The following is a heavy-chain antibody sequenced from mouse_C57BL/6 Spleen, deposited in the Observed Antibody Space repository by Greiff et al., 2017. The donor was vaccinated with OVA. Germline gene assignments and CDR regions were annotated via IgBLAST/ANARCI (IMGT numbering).Heavy chain of an antibody. CDR2: ISPGSGST. J-gene: IGHJ4*01. CDR1: GYTFTSYW. CDR3: ARRNGYIRDYAMDY. Sequence: VQLQQPGAELVKPGASVKMSCKASGYTFTSYWITWVKQRPGQGLEWIGDISPGSGSTNYNEKFKSKATLTVDTSSSTAYMQLSSLTSEDSAVXYCARRNGYIRDYAMDYWGQGTSVTVSS. D-gene: IGHD2-2*01. V-gene: IGHV1-55*01.